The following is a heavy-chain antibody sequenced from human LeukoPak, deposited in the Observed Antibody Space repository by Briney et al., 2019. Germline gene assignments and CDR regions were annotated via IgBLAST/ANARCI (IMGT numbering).Heavy chain of an antibody. D-gene: IGHD6-13*01. V-gene: IGHV1-46*01. Sequence: ASVKVSCKASGYTFTSYYMHWVRQAPGQGLEWMGIINPSGGGTSYAQKFQGRVTMTRDMSTSTVYMELSSLRSEDTAVYYCARARITAAGIDSWGQGTLVTVSS. CDR2: INPSGGGT. J-gene: IGHJ5*01. CDR1: GYTFTSYY. CDR3: ARARITAAGIDS.